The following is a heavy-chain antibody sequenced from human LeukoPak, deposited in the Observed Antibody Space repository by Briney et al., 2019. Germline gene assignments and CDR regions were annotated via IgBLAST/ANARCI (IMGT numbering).Heavy chain of an antibody. CDR3: AHRRSGSYFDY. CDR1: GFSLITSLVS. Sequence: SGPTLANPTQILTLTCTFTGFSLITSLVSVVWIRQPPTKALDWPTRIYWDDDKRYSPSLKSRLTITKDTSKNQVVLTMTDMDPVDTATYYCAHRRSGSYFDYWGQGTLVTVSS. J-gene: IGHJ4*02. CDR2: IYWDDDK. V-gene: IGHV2-5*02. D-gene: IGHD5-12*01.